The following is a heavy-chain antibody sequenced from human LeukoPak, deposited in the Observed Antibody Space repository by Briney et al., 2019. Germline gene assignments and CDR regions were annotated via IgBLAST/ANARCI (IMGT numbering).Heavy chain of an antibody. V-gene: IGHV4-59*12. Sequence: SETLSLTCTVSGGSISSYYWSWIRQPPGKGLEWIGYIYYSGSTNYNPSLKSRVTISVDTSKNQFSLKLSSVTAADTAVYYCARLISTYYDFWSGYYTPNWFDPWGQGTLVTVSS. CDR3: ARLISTYYDFWSGYYTPNWFDP. CDR2: IYYSGST. J-gene: IGHJ5*02. D-gene: IGHD3-3*01. CDR1: GGSISSYY.